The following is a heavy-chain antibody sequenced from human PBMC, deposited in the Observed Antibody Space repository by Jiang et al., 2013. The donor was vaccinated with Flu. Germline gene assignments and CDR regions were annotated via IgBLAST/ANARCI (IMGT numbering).Heavy chain of an antibody. D-gene: IGHD3-3*01. CDR1: GFTFSDHY. CDR2: IRNKANSYTT. V-gene: IGHV3-72*01. CDR3: ARVVRITIFGVITGYFDY. Sequence: VQLVESGGGLVQPGGSLRLSCAASGFTFSDHYMDWVRQAPGKGLEWVGRIRNKANSYTTEYAASVKGRFTISRGDSKDSLYLQMNSLKTEDTAVYYCARVVRITIFGVITGYFDYWGQGTLVTVSS. J-gene: IGHJ4*02.